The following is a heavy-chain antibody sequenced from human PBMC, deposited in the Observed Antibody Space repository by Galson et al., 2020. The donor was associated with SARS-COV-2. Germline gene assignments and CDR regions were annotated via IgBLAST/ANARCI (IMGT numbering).Heavy chain of an antibody. Sequence: GESLKISCAASGFTFSNFGMHWVRQAPGKGLEWVAVISTDGNNKYDADSVNGRFTISRDNSNNTLYLQMNSLRPEDTAVYFCARAGYSSTWTLGDAFDVWGQGTLVTVSS. J-gene: IGHJ3*01. CDR2: ISTDGNNK. D-gene: IGHD6-13*01. V-gene: IGHV3-30*03. CDR3: ARAGYSSTWTLGDAFDV. CDR1: GFTFSNFG.